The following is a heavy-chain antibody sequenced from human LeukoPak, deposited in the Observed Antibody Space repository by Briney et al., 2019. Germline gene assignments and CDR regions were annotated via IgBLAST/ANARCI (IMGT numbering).Heavy chain of an antibody. J-gene: IGHJ4*02. CDR1: GFTFSNYA. Sequence: GGSLRLSCAASGFTFSNYAMSWVRQIPGKGLEWVSAISGSGESTYYADSVKGRSTISRDNSKNTVYLQVNSLRAEDTAVYYCAKSPYDHWGQGTLVTVSS. CDR3: AKSPYDH. CDR2: ISGSGEST. V-gene: IGHV3-23*01.